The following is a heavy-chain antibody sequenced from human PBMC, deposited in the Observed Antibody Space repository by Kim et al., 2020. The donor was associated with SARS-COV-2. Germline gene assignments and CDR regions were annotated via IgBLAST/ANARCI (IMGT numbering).Heavy chain of an antibody. CDR1: GFTFSNYS. D-gene: IGHD3-3*01. V-gene: IGHV3-21*01. CDR2: ISSGSSDI. Sequence: GGSLRLSCAASGFTFSNYSMNWVRQAPGKGLEWVSYISSGSSDIYYADSVKGRFTISRDNAKNSLYLQMNSLRAEDTAVYYCARERGMTIFALVTAGYGLDVWGHGTTVSVSS. J-gene: IGHJ6*02. CDR3: ARERGMTIFALVTAGYGLDV.